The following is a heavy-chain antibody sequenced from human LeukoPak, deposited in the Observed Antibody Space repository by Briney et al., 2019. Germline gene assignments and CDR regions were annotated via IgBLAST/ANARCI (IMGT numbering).Heavy chain of an antibody. J-gene: IGHJ5*02. CDR3: ATALSGYSSSRDWFDP. CDR2: IIPILGIA. V-gene: IGHV1-69*04. Sequence: SVKVSCKASGGTFSSYAISWVRQAPGQGLEWMGRIIPILGIANYAQKFQGRVTMTEDTSTDTAYMELSSLRSEDTAVYYCATALSGYSSSRDWFDPWGQGTLVTVSS. CDR1: GGTFSSYA. D-gene: IGHD6-13*01.